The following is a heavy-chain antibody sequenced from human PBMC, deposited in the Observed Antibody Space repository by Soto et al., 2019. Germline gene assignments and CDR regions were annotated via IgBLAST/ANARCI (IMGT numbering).Heavy chain of an antibody. CDR2: IIPIHGIA. V-gene: IGHV1-69*08. CDR1: GGTFSSYT. D-gene: IGHD5-12*01. Sequence: QVQLVQSGAEVKKPGSSVKVSCKASGGTFSSYTISWVRQAPGQGLEWVGRIIPIHGIANYAQKLQGRVTITADKSTSTAHMELRSLRSEETAVYYCARDPSGYDLPAYWGQGTLVTFSS. J-gene: IGHJ4*02. CDR3: ARDPSGYDLPAY.